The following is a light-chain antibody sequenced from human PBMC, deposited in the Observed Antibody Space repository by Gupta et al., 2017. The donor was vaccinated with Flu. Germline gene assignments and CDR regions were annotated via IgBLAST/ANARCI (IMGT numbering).Light chain of an antibody. Sequence: DIQMTQSPSSLSASVGDRVTITCGASQSISSYLNWYQQKPGKAPKLLIYAASSLQSGVPSRFRGSGSGTDFTLTISRLQPEDFATYYCQQCYSNPSTFGQGTQLEIK. CDR3: QQCYSNPST. CDR1: QSISSY. V-gene: IGKV1-39*01. CDR2: AAS. J-gene: IGKJ5*01.